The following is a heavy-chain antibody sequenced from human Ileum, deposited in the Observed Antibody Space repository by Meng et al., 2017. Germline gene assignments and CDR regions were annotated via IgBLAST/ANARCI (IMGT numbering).Heavy chain of an antibody. CDR2: LYGGGST. D-gene: IGHD3-22*01. CDR1: GFTVSSNY. CDR3: ARGLIFGPFYYGSSGSPPK. J-gene: IGHJ4*02. Sequence: GESLKISCVASGFTVSSNYMSWVRQAPGKGLEWVSLLYGGGSTFYADSVKGRCTISRDNSKNTLYLQINSLGVEDTAVYYCARGLIFGPFYYGSSGSPPKWGQGTLVTVSS. V-gene: IGHV3-53*01.